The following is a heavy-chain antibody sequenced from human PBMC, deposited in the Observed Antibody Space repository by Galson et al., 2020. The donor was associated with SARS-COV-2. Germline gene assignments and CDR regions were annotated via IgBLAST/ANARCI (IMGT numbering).Heavy chain of an antibody. CDR3: ARQTGNYDYIWGSYRPYYFDY. CDR1: GYSISSGYY. D-gene: IGHD3-16*02. V-gene: IGHV4-38-2*01. CDR2: IYHSGST. Sequence: SETLSLTCAVSGYSISSGYYWGWIRQPPGKGLEWIGSIYHSGSTYYNPSLKSRVTISVDTSKNQFSLKLSSVTAADTAVYYCARQTGNYDYIWGSYRPYYFDYWGQGTLVTVSS. J-gene: IGHJ4*02.